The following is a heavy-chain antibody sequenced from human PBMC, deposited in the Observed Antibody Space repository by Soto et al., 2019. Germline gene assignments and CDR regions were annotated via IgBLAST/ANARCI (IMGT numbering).Heavy chain of an antibody. J-gene: IGHJ6*03. CDR1: GFTFSSYW. CDR3: TREMRDYYYYYMDV. Sequence: GGSLRLSCAASGFTFSSYWMHWVRQAPGKGLVWVSRINSDGSSTSYADSVKGRFTISRDNAKNTLYLQMNSLRAEDTAVYYCTREMRDYYYYYMDVWGKGTTVTVSS. V-gene: IGHV3-74*01. CDR2: INSDGSST.